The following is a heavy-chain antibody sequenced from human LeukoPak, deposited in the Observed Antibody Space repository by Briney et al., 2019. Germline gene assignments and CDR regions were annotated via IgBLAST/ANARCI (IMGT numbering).Heavy chain of an antibody. V-gene: IGHV3-23*01. Sequence: GGSLRLSCAASGFTFSSYAMNWVRQAPGKGLEWVSIISGSGSHTYYTNSVKGRFTISRDNSKNTMFLQMNSLRAEDTAVYHCARDRSGYANDAFDFWGQGTMVTVSS. CDR1: GFTFSSYA. CDR2: ISGSGSHT. CDR3: ARDRSGYANDAFDF. J-gene: IGHJ3*01. D-gene: IGHD3-3*01.